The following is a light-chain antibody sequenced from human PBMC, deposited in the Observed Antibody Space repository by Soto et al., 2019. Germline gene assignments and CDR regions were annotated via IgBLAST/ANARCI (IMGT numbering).Light chain of an antibody. CDR1: RSNIGARYD. Sequence: QSVLTQPPSVSGAPGQRVTISCTGGRSNIGARYDVHWYQQLPGTAPQLLIYGNTNRPSGVPDRFSGSRSATSASLAITGLQAEDEADYYCQSYDSSLSAVVFGGGTKLTVL. V-gene: IGLV1-40*01. J-gene: IGLJ2*01. CDR2: GNT. CDR3: QSYDSSLSAVV.